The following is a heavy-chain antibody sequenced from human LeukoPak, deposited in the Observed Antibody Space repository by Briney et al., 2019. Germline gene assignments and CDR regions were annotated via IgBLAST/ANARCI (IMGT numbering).Heavy chain of an antibody. V-gene: IGHV4-59*08. Sequence: PSETLSPTCTVSGGSIGSNYWTWIRQPPGKGLEYIGYIYYTGATNYNPSLKSRVTISVDTSKNQFSLKMTSVTAADTAVYFCAKYGNSGWVIDNWGQGTLVTVSS. D-gene: IGHD6-19*01. CDR1: GGSIGSNY. CDR3: AKYGNSGWVIDN. J-gene: IGHJ4*02. CDR2: IYYTGAT.